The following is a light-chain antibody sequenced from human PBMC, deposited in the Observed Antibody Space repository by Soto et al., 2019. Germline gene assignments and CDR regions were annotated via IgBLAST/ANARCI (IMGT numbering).Light chain of an antibody. V-gene: IGLV2-18*02. Sequence: QSALTQPPSVSGSPGQSVTISCTGTSSDVGSYNRVSWYQQPPGTAPKLMIYEVRNRPSGVPDRFSGSKSGNTASLTISGLQAEDEADYYFSSYTSSSTLVFGGGTKLTVL. CDR3: SSYTSSSTLV. J-gene: IGLJ2*01. CDR2: EVR. CDR1: SSDVGSYNR.